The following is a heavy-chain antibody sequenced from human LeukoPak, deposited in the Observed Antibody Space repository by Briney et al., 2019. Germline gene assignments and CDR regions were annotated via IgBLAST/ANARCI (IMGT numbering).Heavy chain of an antibody. J-gene: IGHJ4*02. V-gene: IGHV3-23*01. CDR2: ISGHGDTT. CDR3: AKAIDSRGYWYERGADY. Sequence: GGSLRLSCAASGFTFSSHAMIWVRQAPGKGLEWVSTISGHGDTTYDADSVKGRFTICRDNSKNTMFLQMSSLRAEDTAIYYCAKAIDSRGYWYERGADYWGQGTLVTVSS. CDR1: GFTFSSHA. D-gene: IGHD3-22*01.